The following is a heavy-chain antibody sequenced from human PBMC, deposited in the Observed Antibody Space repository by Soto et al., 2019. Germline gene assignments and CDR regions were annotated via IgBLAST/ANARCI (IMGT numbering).Heavy chain of an antibody. J-gene: IGHJ5*02. CDR1: GFTFSSYW. V-gene: IGHV3-74*01. CDR2: INSDGSST. D-gene: IGHD3-22*01. CDR3: ARDYYDSSGLNWFDP. Sequence: GGSLRLSCAASGFTFSSYWMHWVRQAPGKGLVWVSRINSDGSSTSYADSVKGRFTISRDNAKNTLYLQMNSLRAEDTAVYYCARDYYDSSGLNWFDPWGQGNLVTVSS.